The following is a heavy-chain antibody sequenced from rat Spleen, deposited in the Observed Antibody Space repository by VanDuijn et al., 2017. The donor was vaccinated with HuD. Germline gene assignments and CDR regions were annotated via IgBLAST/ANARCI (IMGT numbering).Heavy chain of an antibody. CDR3: VRQETSGYSNWFAY. Sequence: EVQLVESGGGLVQPGGSLRLSCTTSGFTFRNYDMAWVRQAPTKGLEWVTSISPSGTGPYYRDSVRGRFTVSRDNAKSTLSLQMDSLRSEDTATYYCVRQETSGYSNWFAYWGQGTLVSVSS. D-gene: IGHD4-3*01. J-gene: IGHJ3*01. V-gene: IGHV5-25*01. CDR2: ISPSGTGP. CDR1: GFTFRNYD.